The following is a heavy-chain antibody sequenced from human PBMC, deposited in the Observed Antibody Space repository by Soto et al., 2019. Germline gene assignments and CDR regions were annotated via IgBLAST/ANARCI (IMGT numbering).Heavy chain of an antibody. CDR2: INHSGST. D-gene: IGHD6-13*01. CDR3: ARGRAAAAAATLDY. CDR1: GGSFSGYY. Sequence: SETLSLTCAVYGGSFSGYYWSWIRQPPGKGLEWIGEINHSGSTNYNPSLKSRVTISVDTSKNQFSLKLSSVTAADTAVYYCARGRAAAAAATLDYWGQGTLVTVSS. V-gene: IGHV4-34*01. J-gene: IGHJ4*02.